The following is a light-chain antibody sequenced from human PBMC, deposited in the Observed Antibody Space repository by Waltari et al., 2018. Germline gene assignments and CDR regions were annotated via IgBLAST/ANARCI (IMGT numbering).Light chain of an antibody. Sequence: QLVLTQSPSASAPLGASVKLTCTLSSGHTNNIIAWHQQQPKKGPRYLMKVNSDGSNNKGETIPELFSGSVSGAERYLTFSSLQSEDEADYSCQTGGHGTWVFGGGTKLTVL. V-gene: IGLV4-69*01. CDR2: VNSDGSN. J-gene: IGLJ3*02. CDR3: QTGGHGTWV. CDR1: SGHTNNI.